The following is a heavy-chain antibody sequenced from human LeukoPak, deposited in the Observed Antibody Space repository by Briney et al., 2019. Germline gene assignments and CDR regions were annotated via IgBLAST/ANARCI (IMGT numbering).Heavy chain of an antibody. CDR1: GFTFSDYA. CDR3: TRYNVGFDY. V-gene: IGHV3-23*01. J-gene: IGHJ4*02. CDR2: ISGNGANT. Sequence: PGGSLRLSCKGSGFTFSDYAMSWVRQAPGKGLEWVSGISGNGANTYYADSIRGRFTISRDNSKNTLHLHMVSLKTEDTAVYYCTRYNVGFDYWGQGTLVTVSS. D-gene: IGHD1-14*01.